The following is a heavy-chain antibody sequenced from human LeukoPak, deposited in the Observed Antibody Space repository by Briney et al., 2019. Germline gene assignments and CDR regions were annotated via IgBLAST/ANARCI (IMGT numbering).Heavy chain of an antibody. D-gene: IGHD3-22*01. V-gene: IGHV3-64*01. Sequence: PGGSLRLSCAASGFTFSTYAMHWVRQAPGKGLDYVSAITSNGGSTYYANSVKGRFTISRDNSTNTLSLQMGGLRAEDMAVYYWATADSRGYYNYWGQGTLVTVYS. CDR3: ATADSRGYYNY. CDR2: ITSNGGST. CDR1: GFTFSTYA. J-gene: IGHJ4*02.